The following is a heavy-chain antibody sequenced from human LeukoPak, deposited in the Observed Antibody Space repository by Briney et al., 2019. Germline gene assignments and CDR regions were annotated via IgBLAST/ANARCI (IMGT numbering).Heavy chain of an antibody. D-gene: IGHD3-10*01. CDR2: VYYSGRT. V-gene: IGHV4-59*01. CDR1: GGSISTYY. J-gene: IGHJ4*02. CDR3: ARDYNNYIVDH. Sequence: PSETLSLTCTVSGGSISTYYWSWIRQPPGKGLEWIGYVYYSGRTRYNPSLGSRLAISIDTSKNQFSLNLTSVTAADTAMYYCARDYNNYIVDHWGQGALVTVSS.